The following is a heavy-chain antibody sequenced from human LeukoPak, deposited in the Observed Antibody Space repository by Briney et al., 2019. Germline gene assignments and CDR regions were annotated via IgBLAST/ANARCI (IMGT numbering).Heavy chain of an antibody. J-gene: IGHJ2*01. CDR1: GGSFSGYY. D-gene: IGHD3-22*01. CDR3: ARPLGNGYSYWYFDL. CDR2: INHSGST. Sequence: SETLSLTCAVDGGSFSGYYWSWIRQSPGKGLEWIGEINHSGSTNYNPSLKSRVTMSLDTSKSQISLKLTSVTAADTAVYYCARPLGNGYSYWYFDLWGRGTLVTVSS. V-gene: IGHV4-34*01.